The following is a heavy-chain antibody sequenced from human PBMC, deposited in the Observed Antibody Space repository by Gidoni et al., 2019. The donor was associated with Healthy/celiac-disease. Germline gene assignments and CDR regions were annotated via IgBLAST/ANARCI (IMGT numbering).Heavy chain of an antibody. CDR2: INHSGST. V-gene: IGHV4-34*01. CDR1: GGSFSGYY. CDR3: ARGPDSSWNGDGMDV. Sequence: QVQLQQWGAGLLKPSETLSLTCAVYGGSFSGYYWSWIRQPPGKGLEWIGEINHSGSTNYNPSLKSRVTISVDTSKNQFSLKLSSVTAADTAVYYCARGPDSSWNGDGMDVWGQGTTVTVSS. D-gene: IGHD6-13*01. J-gene: IGHJ6*02.